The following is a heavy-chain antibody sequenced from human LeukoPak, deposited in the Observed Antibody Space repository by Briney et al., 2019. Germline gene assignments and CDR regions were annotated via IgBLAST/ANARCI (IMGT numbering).Heavy chain of an antibody. CDR2: ISAYNGNT. J-gene: IGHJ6*03. Sequence: ASVKVSCKASGYTFTSYGISWVRQAPGQGLEWMGWISAYNGNTNYAQKLQGRVTMTTDTATSTAYMELRSLRSDDTAVYYLGDMLRGDIVVVVAATIYYYYYMDVWGKGTTVTISS. CDR3: GDMLRGDIVVVVAATIYYYYYMDV. CDR1: GYTFTSYG. D-gene: IGHD2-15*01. V-gene: IGHV1-18*01.